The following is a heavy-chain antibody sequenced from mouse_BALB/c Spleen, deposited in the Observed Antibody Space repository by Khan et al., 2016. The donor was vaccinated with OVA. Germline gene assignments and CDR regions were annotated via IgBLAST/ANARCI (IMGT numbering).Heavy chain of an antibody. V-gene: IGHV1-7*01. Sequence: QVQLQQSGAELAKPGASVKMSCKASGYTFTNYWMHWVKQRPGQGLEWIGYINPSTDYTEYNQKFKDKASLTADKSSSTAYMQLTSQTSEDSALYYCVNHGSSSAWFTYWGQGTLVTVSA. D-gene: IGHD1-1*01. CDR2: INPSTDYT. CDR1: GYTFTNYW. J-gene: IGHJ3*01. CDR3: VNHGSSSAWFTY.